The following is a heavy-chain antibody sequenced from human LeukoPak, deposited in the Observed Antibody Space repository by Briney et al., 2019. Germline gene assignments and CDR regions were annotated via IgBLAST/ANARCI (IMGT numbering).Heavy chain of an antibody. Sequence: GGSLRLSCEASGFTFSSYSMNWVRQAPGKGLEWVAAISGSGGSTYYADSVKGRFTISRDNSKNTLYLQMNSLRAEDTAVYYCAKTSIAATFYPFDYWGQGTLVTVSS. J-gene: IGHJ4*02. CDR3: AKTSIAATFYPFDY. D-gene: IGHD6-13*01. CDR1: GFTFSSYS. CDR2: ISGSGGST. V-gene: IGHV3-23*01.